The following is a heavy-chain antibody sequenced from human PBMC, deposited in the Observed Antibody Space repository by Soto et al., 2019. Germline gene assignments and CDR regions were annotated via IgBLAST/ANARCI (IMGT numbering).Heavy chain of an antibody. V-gene: IGHV4-31*03. CDR2: IYYSGST. J-gene: IGHJ5*02. CDR1: GGSISSGGYY. CDR3: ARAEGGSSPWEWFDP. Sequence: PSETLSLTCTVSGGSISSGGYYWSWIRQHPGKGLEWIGYIYYSGSTYYNPSLKSRVTISVDTSKNQFSLKLSSVTAADTAVYYCARAEGGSSPWEWFDPWGQGTLVPSPQ. D-gene: IGHD3-16*01.